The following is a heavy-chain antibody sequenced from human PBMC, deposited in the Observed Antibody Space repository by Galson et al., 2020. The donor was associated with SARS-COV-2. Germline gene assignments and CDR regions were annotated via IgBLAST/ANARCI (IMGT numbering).Heavy chain of an antibody. J-gene: IGHJ2*01. CDR1: GFTFSSYD. CDR2: IGTAGDT. CDR3: ARGGYGSGRGLISWYFDL. D-gene: IGHD3-10*01. Sequence: GGSLRLSCAASGFTFSSYDMHWVRQATGKGLEWVSAIGTAGDTYYPGSVKGRFTISRENAKNSLYLQMNSLRAGDTAVYYCARGGYGSGRGLISWYFDLWGRGTLVTVSS. V-gene: IGHV3-13*01.